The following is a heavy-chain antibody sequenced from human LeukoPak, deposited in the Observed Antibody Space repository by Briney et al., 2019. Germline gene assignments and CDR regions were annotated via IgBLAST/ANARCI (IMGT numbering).Heavy chain of an antibody. CDR3: ARYAGDYFGDYYFDY. D-gene: IGHD4-17*01. V-gene: IGHV3-7*01. Sequence: PGGSLRLSCAASGNYWMHWVRQAPGKGLEWVANIKQDGSEKYYVDSVKGRFTISRDNAKNSLYLQMNSLRAEDTAVYYCARYAGDYFGDYYFDYWGQGTLVTVSS. CDR2: IKQDGSEK. CDR1: GNYW. J-gene: IGHJ4*02.